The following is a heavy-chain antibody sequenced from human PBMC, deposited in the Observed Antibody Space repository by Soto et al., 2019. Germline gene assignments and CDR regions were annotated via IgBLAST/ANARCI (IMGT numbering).Heavy chain of an antibody. CDR2: IIPILGIA. J-gene: IGHJ5*02. V-gene: IGHV1-69*02. CDR1: GGTFSSYT. D-gene: IGHD5-12*01. CDR3: ARGGMVVAKATKFDP. Sequence: QVQLVQSWAEVKKPGSSVKVSCKASGGTFSSYTISWVRQAPGQGLEWMGRIIPILGIANYAQKFQGRVTITADKSTSTAYMELSSLSSEDTAVYYCARGGMVVAKATKFDPWGQGTLVTVSS.